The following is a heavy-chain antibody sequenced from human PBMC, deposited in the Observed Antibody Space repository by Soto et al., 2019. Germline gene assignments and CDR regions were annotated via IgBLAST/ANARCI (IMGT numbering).Heavy chain of an antibody. V-gene: IGHV3-48*01. CDR1: GFPFRNYS. CDR2: IRSSGATK. Sequence: GGSLRLSCGASGFPFRNYSMNWVRQAPGKGLEWVSYIRSSGATKYYAVAVKGRFTISRDNSKNTLYLQMNSLRAEDTAVYYCAKDGGQYYYYYGMDVWGQGTTVTVSS. D-gene: IGHD3-10*01. J-gene: IGHJ6*02. CDR3: AKDGGQYYYYYGMDV.